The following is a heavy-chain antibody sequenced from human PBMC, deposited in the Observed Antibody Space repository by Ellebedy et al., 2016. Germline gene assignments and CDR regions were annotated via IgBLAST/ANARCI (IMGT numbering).Heavy chain of an antibody. D-gene: IGHD6-19*01. CDR3: ARDRAVAGLRYYYHGMDV. CDR1: GGSISSYY. V-gene: IGHV4-59*01. Sequence: SETLSLXXTASGGSISSYYWSWIRQPPGKGLEWIGYIYYSGSTNYNPSLKSRVTISVDTSKNQFSLKLSSVTAADTAVYYCARDRAVAGLRYYYHGMDVWGQGTTVTVSS. CDR2: IYYSGST. J-gene: IGHJ6*02.